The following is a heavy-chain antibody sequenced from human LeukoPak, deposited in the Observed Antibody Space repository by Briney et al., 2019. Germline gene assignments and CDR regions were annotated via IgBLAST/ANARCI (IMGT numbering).Heavy chain of an antibody. D-gene: IGHD5-18*01. CDR3: AKDHGYSYGYASDY. Sequence: GGSLRLSCAASGFTFSSYAMSWVRQAPGKGLEWVSAISGSGGSTYYADSVKGRFTISRDNSKNTLYLQMNSLRAEDTAVYYCAKDHGYSYGYASDYWGQGTLATVSS. CDR1: GFTFSSYA. J-gene: IGHJ4*02. CDR2: ISGSGGST. V-gene: IGHV3-23*01.